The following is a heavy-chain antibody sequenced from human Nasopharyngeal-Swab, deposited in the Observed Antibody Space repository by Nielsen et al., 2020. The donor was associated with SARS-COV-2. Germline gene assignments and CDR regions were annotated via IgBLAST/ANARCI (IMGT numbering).Heavy chain of an antibody. Sequence: GESLKISCAASGFTFSNYAMTWVRQAPGKGLGWVSVISGSGGLTFYADSVRGRFTLSRDNSKNTLDLQMNSLRVDDTAIYYCARENYFGSGILATYDIWGQGTMVTVSS. D-gene: IGHD3-10*01. J-gene: IGHJ3*02. CDR2: ISGSGGLT. CDR1: GFTFSNYA. CDR3: ARENYFGSGILATYDI. V-gene: IGHV3-23*01.